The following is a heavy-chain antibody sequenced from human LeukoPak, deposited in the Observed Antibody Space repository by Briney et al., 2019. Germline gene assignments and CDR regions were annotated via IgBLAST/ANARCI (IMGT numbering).Heavy chain of an antibody. Sequence: LVKVSCKASGGTFSSYAISWVRQAPGQGLEWMGRIIPILGIANYAQKFQGRVTITADKSTSTAYMELSSLRSEDTAVYYCARAGVSRDTARTNWFDPWGQGTLVTVSS. D-gene: IGHD5-18*01. CDR3: ARAGVSRDTARTNWFDP. CDR2: IIPILGIA. V-gene: IGHV1-69*04. CDR1: GGTFSSYA. J-gene: IGHJ5*02.